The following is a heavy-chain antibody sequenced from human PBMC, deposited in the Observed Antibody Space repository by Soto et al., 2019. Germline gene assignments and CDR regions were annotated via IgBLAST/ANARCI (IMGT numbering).Heavy chain of an antibody. CDR2: ISSSGSTI. D-gene: IGHD4-17*01. Sequence: QVQLVESGGGLVKPGGSLRLSCAASGFTFSDYMSWIRQAPGKGLEWVSYISSSGSTIYYADSVKGRCTISRDNAKNSLYLQMNSLRAEDTAVYYCARDTVVFDYWGQGTLVTVSS. CDR3: ARDTVVFDY. CDR1: GFTFSDY. V-gene: IGHV3-11*01. J-gene: IGHJ4*02.